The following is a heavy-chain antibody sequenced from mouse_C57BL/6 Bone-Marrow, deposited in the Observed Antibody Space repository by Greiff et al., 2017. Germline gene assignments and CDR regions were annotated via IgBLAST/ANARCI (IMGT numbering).Heavy chain of an antibody. CDR1: GFSLTSYG. V-gene: IGHV2-5*01. D-gene: IGHD1-1*01. J-gene: IGHJ1*03. CDR3: AKSLPYYGSSWYFDG. Sequence: VKLMESGPGLVQPSQSLSITCTVSGFSLTSYGVHWVRQSPGKGLAWLGVIWRGGSTDYNAAFMSRLSIPKDNSKSQVFFKMNSLQADDTAIYYCAKSLPYYGSSWYFDGWGTGTTVTVSS. CDR2: IWRGGST.